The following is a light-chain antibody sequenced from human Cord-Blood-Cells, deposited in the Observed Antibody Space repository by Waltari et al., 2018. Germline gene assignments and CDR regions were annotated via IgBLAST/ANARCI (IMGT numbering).Light chain of an antibody. J-gene: IGLJ2*01. CDR3: CAYAGSYTVV. CDR2: DVS. CDR1: SSDVGGYNY. Sequence: QSALTQPRSVSGSPGQSVTISCTGTSSDVGGYNYVSWYQQHPGKGPKRMIYDVSKVPSGVPDRFSGSKSGNTASVSISWPQAEDEADYYGCAYAGSYTVVFGGGTKLTVL. V-gene: IGLV2-11*01.